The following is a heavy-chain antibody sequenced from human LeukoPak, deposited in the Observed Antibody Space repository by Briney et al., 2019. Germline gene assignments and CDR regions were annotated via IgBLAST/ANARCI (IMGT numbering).Heavy chain of an antibody. D-gene: IGHD6-6*01. J-gene: IGHJ4*02. Sequence: GGSLRLSCAASGFTFSSYSMNWVRQAPGKGLEWVSSISSSSSYIYYADSVKGRFTISRDNAKNSLYLRMNSLRAEDTAVYYCARDDYSSSPGDYWGQGTLVTVSS. V-gene: IGHV3-21*01. CDR2: ISSSSSYI. CDR3: ARDDYSSSPGDY. CDR1: GFTFSSYS.